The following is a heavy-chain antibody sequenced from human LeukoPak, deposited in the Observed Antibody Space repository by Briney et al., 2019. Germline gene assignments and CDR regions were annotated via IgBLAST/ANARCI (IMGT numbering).Heavy chain of an antibody. Sequence: GGSLTLSCAASGFTFSSYSMNWVRQAPGKGLEWVSYISSSSSTIYYADSVKGRFTISRDNAKNSLYLQMNSLRAEDTAVYYCARESVAGFVVPATFDYWGQGTPVTVSS. CDR3: ARESVAGFVVPATFDY. CDR1: GFTFSSYS. D-gene: IGHD2-2*01. V-gene: IGHV3-48*01. CDR2: ISSSSSTI. J-gene: IGHJ4*02.